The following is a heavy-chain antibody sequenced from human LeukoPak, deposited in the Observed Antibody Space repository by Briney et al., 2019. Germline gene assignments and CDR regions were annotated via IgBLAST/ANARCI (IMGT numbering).Heavy chain of an antibody. CDR1: GFTFSHAW. D-gene: IGHD3-10*01. V-gene: IGHV3-15*01. CDR2: IKSKTDGGTT. J-gene: IGHJ2*01. Sequence: GGSLRLSCAASGFTFSHAWMSWVRQAPGKGLEWVGRIKSKTDGGTTDYAAPVKGRFTISRDDSKNTLYLQMNSLKTEDTAVYYCTVVNYGSGSYSWYFDLWGRGTLVTVSS. CDR3: TVVNYGSGSYSWYFDL.